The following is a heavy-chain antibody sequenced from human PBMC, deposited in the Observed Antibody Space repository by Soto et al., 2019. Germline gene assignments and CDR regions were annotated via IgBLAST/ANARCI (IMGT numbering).Heavy chain of an antibody. J-gene: IGHJ4*02. D-gene: IGHD2-8*01. V-gene: IGHV6-1*01. Sequence: PSQTLSLTCAISGDSVSSNSVAWNWIRQSPSRGLEWLGRTYYRSKWYNDYGVTVKGRITINPDTSKNQFSLQLNSVTPEDTAVYYCAKEGIVLMVYAIDYWGQGTLVTVSS. CDR2: TYYRSKWYN. CDR1: GDSVSSNSVA. CDR3: AKEGIVLMVYAIDY.